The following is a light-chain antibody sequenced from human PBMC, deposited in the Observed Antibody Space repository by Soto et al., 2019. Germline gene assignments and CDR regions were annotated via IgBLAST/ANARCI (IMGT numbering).Light chain of an antibody. CDR2: KAS. Sequence: DIQMTQSPSTLSASVGDRVTITCRASQSISSWLAWYQQKPGKAPKLLISKASSLESGVPSRFSGSGSGTEFTLTISSLQPDDFATYYCQHYNSYPVTFGQGTKVEI. V-gene: IGKV1-5*03. J-gene: IGKJ1*01. CDR3: QHYNSYPVT. CDR1: QSISSW.